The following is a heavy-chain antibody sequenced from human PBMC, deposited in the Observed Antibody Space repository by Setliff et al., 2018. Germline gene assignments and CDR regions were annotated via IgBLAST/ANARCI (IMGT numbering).Heavy chain of an antibody. D-gene: IGHD3-9*01. V-gene: IGHV4-59*08. CDR1: GGSISSYY. J-gene: IGHJ4*02. CDR3: ARGHYDNDILTAPGYYFDY. Sequence: SETLSLTCTVSGGSISSYYWSWIRQSPGKGLEWIGYIYYSGSTNYNPSLKSRVTVSLDASKNQLSLKLSSVTAADTAVYYCARGHYDNDILTAPGYYFDYWGQGTLVTVSS. CDR2: IYYSGST.